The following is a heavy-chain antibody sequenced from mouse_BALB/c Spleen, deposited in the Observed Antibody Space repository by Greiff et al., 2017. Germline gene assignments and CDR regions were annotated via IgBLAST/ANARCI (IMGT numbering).Heavy chain of an antibody. CDR3: TRSRGNCAWYFDV. CDR2: INPSNGGT. Sequence: QVQLQQPGAELVKPGASVKLSCKASGYTFTSYYMYWVKQRPGQGLEWIGGINPSNGGTNFNEKFKSKATLTVDKSSSTAYMQLSSLTSEDSAVYYCTRSRGNCAWYFDVWGAGTTVTVSS. V-gene: IGHV1S81*02. J-gene: IGHJ1*01. CDR1: GYTFTSYY. D-gene: IGHD2-1*01.